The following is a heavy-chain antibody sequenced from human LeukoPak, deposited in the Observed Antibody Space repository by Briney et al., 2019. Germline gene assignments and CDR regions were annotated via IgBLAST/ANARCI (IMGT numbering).Heavy chain of an antibody. CDR1: GFTFSSYS. CDR2: IWYDGSNK. V-gene: IGHV3-33*08. J-gene: IGHJ4*02. CDR3: ARDPVDFDY. Sequence: GGSLRLSCAASGFTFSSYSMTWVRQAPGKGLEWVAVIWYDGSNKYYADSVKGRFTISRDNSKNTLYLQMNSLRAEDTAVYYCARDPVDFDYWGQGTLVTVSS.